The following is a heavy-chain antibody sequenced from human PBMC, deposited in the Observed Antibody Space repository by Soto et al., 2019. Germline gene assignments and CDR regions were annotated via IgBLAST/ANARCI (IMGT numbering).Heavy chain of an antibody. Sequence: QVQLVQSGAEVKKPGSSVKVSCKASGGTFSSYAISWVRQAPGQGLEWMGGIIPIFGTANYAQKFQGRVTITANDSTSTAYRERSSVSSEDTAVYYCATAYYYDPSFSSGGQGPRVTVPS. CDR3: ATAYYYDPSFSS. V-gene: IGHV1-69*01. J-gene: IGHJ4*02. CDR2: IIPIFGTA. D-gene: IGHD3-22*01. CDR1: GGTFSSYA.